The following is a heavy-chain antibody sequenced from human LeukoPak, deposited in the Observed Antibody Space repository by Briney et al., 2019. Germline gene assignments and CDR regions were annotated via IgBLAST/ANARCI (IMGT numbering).Heavy chain of an antibody. CDR3: ARVKPNYSSYDSYYYYGMDV. V-gene: IGHV4-34*01. Sequence: SETLSLTCAVYGGSFSGYYWSWIRQPPGKGLEWIGEINHSGSTNYNPSLKSRVTISVDTSKNQFSLKLSSVTAADTAVYYCARVKPNYSSYDSYYYYGMDVWGKGTTVTVSS. CDR1: GGSFSGYY. J-gene: IGHJ6*04. CDR2: INHSGST. D-gene: IGHD5-12*01.